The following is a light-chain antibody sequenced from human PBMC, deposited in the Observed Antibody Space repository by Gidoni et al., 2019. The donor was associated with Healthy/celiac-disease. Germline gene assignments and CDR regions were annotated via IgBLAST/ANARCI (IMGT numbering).Light chain of an antibody. Sequence: DIQMTQSPSTLSASVGDRVTITCRASQSISSWLAWYQMKPGKAPKLLIYKASSLESGVPSRFSGSGSGTEFTLTISSLQPDDFATYYCQQYNSYPLTFGGXTKVEIK. CDR2: KAS. CDR3: QQYNSYPLT. V-gene: IGKV1-5*03. CDR1: QSISSW. J-gene: IGKJ4*01.